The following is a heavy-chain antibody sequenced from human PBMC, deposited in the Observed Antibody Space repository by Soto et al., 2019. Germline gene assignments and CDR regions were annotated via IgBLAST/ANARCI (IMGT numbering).Heavy chain of an antibody. V-gene: IGHV4-59*12. D-gene: IGHD2-2*01. Sequence: QVQLQESGPGLVKPSETLSLTCSVSGGSIISYYWRWIRQPPGKGLEWIGYIYYTGSAIFNPALKRRASISVDSSKNQYSLTLRSVTAADTAVYYCARDEGYFSSLKSHYGLGVWGQGTKV. CDR3: ARDEGYFSSLKSHYGLGV. CDR1: GGSIISYY. CDR2: IYYTGSA. J-gene: IGHJ6*01.